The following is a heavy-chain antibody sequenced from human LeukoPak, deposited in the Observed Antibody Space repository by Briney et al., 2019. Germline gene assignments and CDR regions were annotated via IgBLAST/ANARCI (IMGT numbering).Heavy chain of an antibody. CDR2: INSDGSST. Sequence: GGSLRLSCAASGFTLRNYWMHWVRQAPGKGLVWVSRINSDGSSTSYADSVKGRFTISRDNAKNTLFLQMNSLRAEDTAVYYCARGGGYTYEAFDYWGQGTLVTVSS. CDR1: GFTLRNYW. V-gene: IGHV3-74*01. CDR3: ARGGGYTYEAFDY. J-gene: IGHJ4*02. D-gene: IGHD5-18*01.